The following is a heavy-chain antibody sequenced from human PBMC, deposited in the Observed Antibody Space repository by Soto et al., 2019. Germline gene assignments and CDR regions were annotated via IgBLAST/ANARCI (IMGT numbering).Heavy chain of an antibody. CDR2: INSDGSST. CDR1: GFTFSSYW. J-gene: IGHJ6*02. Sequence: GGSLRLSCAASGFTFSSYWMHWVRQAPGKGLVWVSRINSDGSSTSYADSVKGRFTISRDNAKNTLYLQMNSLRAEDTAVYHCARDIVVVPAAYGMDVWGQGTTVTVSS. CDR3: ARDIVVVPAAYGMDV. V-gene: IGHV3-74*01. D-gene: IGHD2-2*01.